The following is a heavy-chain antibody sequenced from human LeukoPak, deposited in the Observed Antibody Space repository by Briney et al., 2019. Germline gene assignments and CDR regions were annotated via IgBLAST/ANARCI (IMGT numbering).Heavy chain of an antibody. Sequence: GSLRLSCAVSGITLSNYGMSWVRQAPGKGLEWVAGISDSAGRTNYADSVKGRFTISRDNPKNTLHLQMNSLRVEDTAVYFCAKRGVVIRVILVGFHKEAYYFDSWGQGALVTVSS. CDR3: AKRGVVIRVILVGFHKEAYYFDS. V-gene: IGHV3-23*01. D-gene: IGHD3-22*01. J-gene: IGHJ4*02. CDR1: GITLSNYG. CDR2: ISDSAGRT.